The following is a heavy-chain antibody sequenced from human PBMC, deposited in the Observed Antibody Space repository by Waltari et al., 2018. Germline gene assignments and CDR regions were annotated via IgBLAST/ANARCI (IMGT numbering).Heavy chain of an antibody. CDR1: GFTFSSYA. D-gene: IGHD1-1*01. V-gene: IGHV3-23*01. Sequence: EVQLLESGGGLVQPGGSLRLSCAASGFTFSSYAMSWVRQAQGKGLAWVSAISGSGGSTYYADSVKGRFTISRDNSKNTLYLQMNSLRAEDTAVYYCAKDPVKGTLPKYYFDYWGQGTLVTVSS. CDR2: ISGSGGST. CDR3: AKDPVKGTLPKYYFDY. J-gene: IGHJ4*02.